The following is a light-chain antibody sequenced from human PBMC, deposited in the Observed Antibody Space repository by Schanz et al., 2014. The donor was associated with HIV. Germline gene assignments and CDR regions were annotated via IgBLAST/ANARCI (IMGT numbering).Light chain of an antibody. Sequence: QSVLTQPPSASGTPGQSVTVSCSGSTSNIGSNTVDWFQQLPGTAPKLLIYNTNVRPSGVPDRFSGSKSCTSASLAISGLQSEDEADYYCATWDDSLDGWVFGGGTKLTVL. J-gene: IGLJ3*02. V-gene: IGLV1-44*01. CDR3: ATWDDSLDGWV. CDR1: TSNIGSNT. CDR2: NTN.